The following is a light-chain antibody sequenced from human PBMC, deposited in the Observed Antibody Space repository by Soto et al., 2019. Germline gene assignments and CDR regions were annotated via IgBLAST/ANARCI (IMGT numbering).Light chain of an antibody. CDR1: QSVSSSY. V-gene: IGKV3-20*01. J-gene: IGKJ2*01. CDR3: QQYRNSLYT. CDR2: GTS. Sequence: EIVLTQSPGTLSLSPGERATLSCRASQSVSSSYLAWYQQKPGQAPRLLIYGTSSRATGIPDRFSGSWSGTDFTLNISRLEPEDFALYYCQQYRNSLYTFGQGTKLEIK.